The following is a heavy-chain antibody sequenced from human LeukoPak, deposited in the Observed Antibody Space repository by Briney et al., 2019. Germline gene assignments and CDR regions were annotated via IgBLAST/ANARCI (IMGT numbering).Heavy chain of an antibody. CDR3: ASVTYYYDSSGYYLDY. D-gene: IGHD3-22*01. CDR1: GGSISSSSYY. CDR2: IYYSGST. Sequence: SETLSLTCTVSGGSISSSSYYWGWIRQPPGTGLEWLGSIYYSGSTYYNPSLKSRVTISVDTSKNQFSLKLSSVTAADTAVYYCASVTYYYDSSGYYLDYWGQGTLVTVSS. V-gene: IGHV4-39*01. J-gene: IGHJ4*02.